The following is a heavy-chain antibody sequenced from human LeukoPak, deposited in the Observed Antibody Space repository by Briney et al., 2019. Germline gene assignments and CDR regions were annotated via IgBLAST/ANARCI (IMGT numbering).Heavy chain of an antibody. Sequence: ASVKVSCKASGYTFTSYDINWVRQATGQGLEWMGWMNPNSGNTGYAQKFQGRVTMTRNTSISTACMELSSLRSEDTAVYYCARVGYGGNSHALPPPYAFDIWGQGTMVTVSS. V-gene: IGHV1-8*01. D-gene: IGHD4-23*01. J-gene: IGHJ3*02. CDR3: ARVGYGGNSHALPPPYAFDI. CDR1: GYTFTSYD. CDR2: MNPNSGNT.